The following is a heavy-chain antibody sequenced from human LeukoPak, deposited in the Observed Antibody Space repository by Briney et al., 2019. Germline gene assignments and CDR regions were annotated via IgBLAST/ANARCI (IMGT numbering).Heavy chain of an antibody. J-gene: IGHJ5*02. D-gene: IGHD6-6*01. CDR2: VYYIGTT. Sequence: SETLSLTCTVSGGSVRSPDSYWSWIRQPPGKGLEWIGNVYYIGTTSYNSSLKSRVTISVDISKNHFSLEVTSVTAADTAVYFCVRNTSSSPWFDPWGQGTLVTVSS. CDR1: GGSVRSPDSY. V-gene: IGHV4-61*03. CDR3: VRNTSSSPWFDP.